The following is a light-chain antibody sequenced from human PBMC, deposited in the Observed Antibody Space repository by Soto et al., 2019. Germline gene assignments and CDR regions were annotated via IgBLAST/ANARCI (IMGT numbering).Light chain of an antibody. CDR1: SSDVGGYNS. Sequence: HSALTQPPSASGSPGQSVTISCAGTSSDVGGYNSVSWYQQHPGKAPKLMIYEVNKRPSGVPDRFSGSKSGNTASLTVSGLQAEDEADYYCSSYADSNNLVFGGGTKLTVL. CDR2: EVN. V-gene: IGLV2-8*01. J-gene: IGLJ3*02. CDR3: SSYADSNNLV.